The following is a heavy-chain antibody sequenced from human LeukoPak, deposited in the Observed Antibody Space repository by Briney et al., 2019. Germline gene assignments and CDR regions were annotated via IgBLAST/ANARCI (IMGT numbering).Heavy chain of an antibody. J-gene: IGHJ4*02. CDR2: IIPIFGTA. CDR3: ARDGGNSFDY. CDR1: GGTFSSYA. V-gene: IGHV1-69*05. D-gene: IGHD3-3*01. Sequence: GSSVKVSCKASGGTFSSYAISWVRQAPGQGLEWMGGIIPIFGTANYAQKFQGRVTMTRDTSTSTVYMELSSLRSEDTAVYYCARDGGNSFDYWGQGTLVTVSS.